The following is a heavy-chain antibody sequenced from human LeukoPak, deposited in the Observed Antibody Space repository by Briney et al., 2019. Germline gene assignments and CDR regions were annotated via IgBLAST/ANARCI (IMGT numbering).Heavy chain of an antibody. D-gene: IGHD3-22*01. J-gene: IGHJ4*02. CDR3: ARVRGDYYDSSGPNDD. CDR2: ISSSSSYI. V-gene: IGHV3-21*01. CDR1: GFTFSSYS. Sequence: KTGGSLRLSCAASGFTFSSYSMNWVRQAPGKGLEWVSSISSSSSYIYYADSVKGRFTISRDNAKNSLYLQMNSLRAEDTAVYYCARVRGDYYDSSGPNDDWGQGTLVTVSS.